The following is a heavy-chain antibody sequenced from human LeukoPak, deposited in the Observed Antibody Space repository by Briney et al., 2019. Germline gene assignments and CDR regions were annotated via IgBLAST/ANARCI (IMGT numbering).Heavy chain of an antibody. J-gene: IGHJ4*02. D-gene: IGHD3-22*01. Sequence: PSETLSLTCAVYGGSLSGYYWSWIRQPPGKGLEWIGEINHSGSTNYNPSLKSRVTISVDTSKNQFSLKLSSVTAADTAVYYCATTRSSGLDYWGQGTLVTVSS. CDR3: ATTRSSGLDY. CDR1: GGSLSGYY. CDR2: INHSGST. V-gene: IGHV4-34*01.